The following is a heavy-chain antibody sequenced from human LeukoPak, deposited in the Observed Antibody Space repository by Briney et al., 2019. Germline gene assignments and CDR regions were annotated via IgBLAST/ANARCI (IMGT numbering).Heavy chain of an antibody. J-gene: IGHJ4*02. CDR2: ISSSGSTI. CDR1: GFTFSSYG. CDR3: AREKSRDGYNWDDY. D-gene: IGHD5-24*01. V-gene: IGHV3-48*04. Sequence: PGGSLRLSCAASGFTFSSYGMSWVRQAPGKGLEWVSYISSSGSTIYYADSVKGRFTISRDNAKNSLYLQMNSLRAEDTAVYYCAREKSRDGYNWDDYWGQGTLVTVSS.